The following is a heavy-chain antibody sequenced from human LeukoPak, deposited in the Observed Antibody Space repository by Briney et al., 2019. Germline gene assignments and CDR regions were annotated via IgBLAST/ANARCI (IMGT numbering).Heavy chain of an antibody. CDR1: GFTFSSYG. V-gene: IGHV3-30*18. D-gene: IGHD6-19*01. CDR2: ISYDGSNK. CDR3: AKDRGEQWLVTSFDY. J-gene: IGHJ4*02. Sequence: GRSLRLSCAASGFTFSSYGMHWVRQASGKGLEWVAVISYDGSNKYYVDSAKGRFTISRDNSKNTLYLQMNSLRPEDTAVYYCAKDRGEQWLVTSFDYWGQGTLVTVSS.